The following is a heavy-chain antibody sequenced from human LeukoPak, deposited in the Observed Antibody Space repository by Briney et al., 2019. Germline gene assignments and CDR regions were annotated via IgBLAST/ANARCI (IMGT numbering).Heavy chain of an antibody. CDR2: IYYSGST. CDR1: GGSISSSSYY. Sequence: SETLSLTCTVSGGSISSSSYYWGWIRQPPGKGLEWIGSIYYSGSTYYNPSLKSRVTISVDTSKNQFSLKLSSVTAADTAVYYCARGVRQFAPHKYGSGSYLYYFDYWGQGTLVTVSS. V-gene: IGHV4-39*07. J-gene: IGHJ4*02. D-gene: IGHD3-10*01. CDR3: ARGVRQFAPHKYGSGSYLYYFDY.